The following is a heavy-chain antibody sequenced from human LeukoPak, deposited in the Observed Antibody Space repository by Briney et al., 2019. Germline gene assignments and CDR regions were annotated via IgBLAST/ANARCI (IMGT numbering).Heavy chain of an antibody. V-gene: IGHV3-11*01. D-gene: IGHD6-25*01. CDR3: ARGPIDPASYFDY. J-gene: IGHJ4*02. CDR2: ISSSGSTI. CDR1: GFTFSDYY. Sequence: PGGSLRLSCAASGFTFSDYYMSWVRQAPGKGLEWVSYISSSGSTIYYADSVKGRFTISRDNAKNSLYLQMNSLRAEDTAVYYCARGPIDPASYFDYWGQGTLVTVSS.